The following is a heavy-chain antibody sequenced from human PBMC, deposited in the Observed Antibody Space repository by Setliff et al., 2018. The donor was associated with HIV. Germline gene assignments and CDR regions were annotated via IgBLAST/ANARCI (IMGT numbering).Heavy chain of an antibody. CDR2: ISAHNSQA. J-gene: IGHJ6*04. V-gene: IGHV1-18*01. D-gene: IGHD2-15*01. CDR1: GYTFNRHG. Sequence: GASVKVSCKASGYTFNRHGVSWVRQAPGQGLEWMGWISAHNSQAQYAQKFQGRVTITTDTSTSTAYMELRSLRSEDTAVYYCARDSRDIVVVIAPEPEPYYYYGMDVWGEGTTVTVSS. CDR3: ARDSRDIVVVIAPEPEPYYYYGMDV.